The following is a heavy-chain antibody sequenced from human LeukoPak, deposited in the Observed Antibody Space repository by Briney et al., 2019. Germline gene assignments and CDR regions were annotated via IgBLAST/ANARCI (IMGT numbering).Heavy chain of an antibody. D-gene: IGHD3-22*01. Sequence: SETLSLTCTVSGGSISSSSYYWGWIRQPPGKGLEWIGSIYYSGSTYYNPSLKSRGTISVDTSKNQFSLKLSSVTAADTAVYYCARESYYDSSGLVDYWGQGTLVTVSS. V-gene: IGHV4-39*02. CDR3: ARESYYDSSGLVDY. CDR2: IYYSGST. CDR1: GGSISSSSYY. J-gene: IGHJ4*02.